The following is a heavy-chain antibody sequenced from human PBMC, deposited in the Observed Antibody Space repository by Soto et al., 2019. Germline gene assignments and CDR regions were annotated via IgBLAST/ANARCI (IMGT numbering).Heavy chain of an antibody. V-gene: IGHV1-46*01. Sequence: GASVKVSCKASGYTFTSYYMHWVRQAPGQGLEWMGIINPSGGSTSYAQKLQGRVTMTRDTSTSTVYMELSSLRSEDTAVYYCARAPTLVDYDFWSGYQPSYGMDVWGQGTTVTVSS. CDR2: INPSGGST. J-gene: IGHJ6*02. D-gene: IGHD3-3*01. CDR3: ARAPTLVDYDFWSGYQPSYGMDV. CDR1: GYTFTSYY.